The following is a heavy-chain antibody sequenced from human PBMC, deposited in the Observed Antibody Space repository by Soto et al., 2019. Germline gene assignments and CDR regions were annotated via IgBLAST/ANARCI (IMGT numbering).Heavy chain of an antibody. Sequence: GGSLRLSCAASGFTFSSYGMHWVRQAPGKGLEWVAVIWYDGSNKYYADSVKGRFTISRDNSKNTLYLQMNSLRAEDTAVYYCARALVVPAATPYYMDVWGKGTTVTVSS. V-gene: IGHV3-33*01. D-gene: IGHD2-2*01. CDR3: ARALVVPAATPYYMDV. CDR1: GFTFSSYG. J-gene: IGHJ6*03. CDR2: IWYDGSNK.